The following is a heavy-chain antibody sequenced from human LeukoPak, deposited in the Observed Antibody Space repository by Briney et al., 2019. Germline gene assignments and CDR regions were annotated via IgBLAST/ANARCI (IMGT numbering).Heavy chain of an antibody. V-gene: IGHV3-11*06. Sequence: GGSLRLSCAASGFTFSDYYMSWIRQAPGKGLEWVSYISSSSSYTNYADSVKGRFTISRDNAKNSLYLQMNSLGAEDTAVYYCARDIAGVSSSTSLYYSDYWGLGTLVTVSS. CDR1: GFTFSDYY. CDR3: ARDIAGVSSSTSLYYSDY. CDR2: ISSSSSYT. D-gene: IGHD2-2*01. J-gene: IGHJ4*02.